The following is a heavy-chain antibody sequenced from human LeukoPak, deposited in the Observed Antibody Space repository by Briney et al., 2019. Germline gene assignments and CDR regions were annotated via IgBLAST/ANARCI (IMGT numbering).Heavy chain of an antibody. D-gene: IGHD2-21*02. V-gene: IGHV1-8*01. CDR2: MNPNSGNT. Sequence: VASVNVSFKASGYTFTSYDINWVRQATGQGLEWMGWMNPNSGNTGYAQKFQGRVTMTRNTSISTAYMELSSLRSEDTAVYYCASARTAIKGYYFDYWGQGTLVTVSS. CDR3: ASARTAIKGYYFDY. J-gene: IGHJ4*02. CDR1: GYTFTSYD.